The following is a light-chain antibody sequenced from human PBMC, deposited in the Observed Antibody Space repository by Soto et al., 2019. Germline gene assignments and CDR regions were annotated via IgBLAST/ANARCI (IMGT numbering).Light chain of an antibody. CDR2: EVS. CDR3: SSFTSSSTLCV. J-gene: IGLJ1*01. Sequence: QSALTQPASVSGSPGQSITISCTGTSSDVGGYNYVSWYQQHPGKGPKLMIYEVSNRPSGVSNRFSGSKSGNTASLTISGLQAEDEAEYYCSSFTSSSTLCVFGTGTKLNVL. CDR1: SSDVGGYNY. V-gene: IGLV2-14*01.